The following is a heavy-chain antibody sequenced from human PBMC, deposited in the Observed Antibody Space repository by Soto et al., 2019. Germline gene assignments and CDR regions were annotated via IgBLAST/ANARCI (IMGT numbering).Heavy chain of an antibody. CDR1: GFTFINAW. J-gene: IGHJ4*02. Sequence: EVQLVESGGALVKPGGSLRLSCAASGFTFINAWMSWVRQAPGKGLEWVGRIKSKTDGGTTDYAAPVKGRFTISRDDSKNTLYLHMNSLKTEDTAVYYCTTTVIYSGYDWVFDYWGQGTLVTVSS. CDR3: TTTVIYSGYDWVFDY. D-gene: IGHD5-12*01. V-gene: IGHV3-15*02. CDR2: IKSKTDGGTT.